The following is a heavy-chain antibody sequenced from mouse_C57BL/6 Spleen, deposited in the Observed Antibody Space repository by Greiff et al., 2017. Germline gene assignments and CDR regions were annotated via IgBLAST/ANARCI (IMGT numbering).Heavy chain of an antibody. CDR2: INPYNGDT. J-gene: IGHJ2*01. D-gene: IGHD1-1*01. CDR3: ASFITTVVAKEDFDY. V-gene: IGHV1-20*01. Sequence: EVQLQQSGPELVKPGDSVKISCKASGYSFTGYFMNWVMQSHGKSLEWIGRINPYNGDTFYNQKFKGKATLTVDKSSSTAHMELRSLTSEDSAVYYCASFITTVVAKEDFDYWGQGTTLTVSS. CDR1: GYSFTGYF.